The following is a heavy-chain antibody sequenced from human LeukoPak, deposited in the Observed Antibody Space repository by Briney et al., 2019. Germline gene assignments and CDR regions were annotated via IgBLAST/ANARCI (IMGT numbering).Heavy chain of an antibody. CDR3: ARGQGGNYYLNYFDY. Sequence: PSETLSLTCTVTGGSFSTYYGSWIRQPPGKGLEWIGHFYYSGSTNYNPSLKSRVTISVDTSRNQFSLKLTSVTAADTAVYYCARGQGGNYYLNYFDYRGQGALVSVSS. V-gene: IGHV4-59*01. J-gene: IGHJ4*02. CDR1: GGSFSTYY. D-gene: IGHD1-26*01. CDR2: FYYSGST.